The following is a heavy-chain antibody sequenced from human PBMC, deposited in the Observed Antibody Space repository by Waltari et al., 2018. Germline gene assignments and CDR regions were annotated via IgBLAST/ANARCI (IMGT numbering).Heavy chain of an antibody. CDR1: GFTFSSYA. CDR3: AKDKTDYYGSGSYFDY. CDR2: IYRGGSST. D-gene: IGHD3-10*01. J-gene: IGHJ4*02. V-gene: IGHV3-23*03. Sequence: EVQLLESGGGLVQPGGSLRLSCAASGFTFSSYAMSWVRQAPGKGLEWVSVIYRGGSSTYYADSVKGRFTISRDNSKNTLYLKMNSLRAEDTAVYYCAKDKTDYYGSGSYFDYWGQGTLVTVSS.